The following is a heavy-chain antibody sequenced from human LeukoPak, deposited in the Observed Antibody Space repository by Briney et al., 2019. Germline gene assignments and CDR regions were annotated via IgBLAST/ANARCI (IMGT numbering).Heavy chain of an antibody. V-gene: IGHV4-59*12. CDR3: ARSSGSYYNYNWFDP. CDR1: GGSISSYY. CDR2: IYYSGST. D-gene: IGHD3-10*01. J-gene: IGHJ5*02. Sequence: PSETLSLTCTVSGGSISSYYWSWIRQPPGKGLEWIGYIYYSGSTNYNPSLKSRVTISVDTSKNQFSLKLSSVTAADTAVYYCARSSGSYYNYNWFDPWGQGTLVTVSS.